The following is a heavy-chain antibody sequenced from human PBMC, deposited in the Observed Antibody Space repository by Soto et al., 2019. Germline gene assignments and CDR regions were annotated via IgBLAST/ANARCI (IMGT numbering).Heavy chain of an antibody. Sequence: ASVKVSCKASGYTFTGYYMHWVRQAPGQGLEWMGWINPNSGGTNYAQKFQGRVTMTRDTSISTAYMELSRLRSDDTAVYYCAREVVAVAGTVGYFDYWGQGTLVTVSS. V-gene: IGHV1-2*02. CDR2: INPNSGGT. J-gene: IGHJ4*02. CDR1: GYTFTGYY. D-gene: IGHD6-19*01. CDR3: AREVVAVAGTVGYFDY.